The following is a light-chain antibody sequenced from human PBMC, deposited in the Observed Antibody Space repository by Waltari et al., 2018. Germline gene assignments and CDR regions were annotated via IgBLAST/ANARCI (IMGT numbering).Light chain of an antibody. CDR3: QQYNRWPPIT. CDR1: QSIATN. Sequence: EVVMTQSPDTLSVSPGGRATLSCRASQSIATNIAGYQQRRGQAPRLLIFDASTLATSISGRFSGSGSGTEFTLTISSLHSDASAVYYCQQYNRWPPITFGQGPRLEIE. CDR2: DAS. V-gene: IGKV3-15*01. J-gene: IGKJ5*01.